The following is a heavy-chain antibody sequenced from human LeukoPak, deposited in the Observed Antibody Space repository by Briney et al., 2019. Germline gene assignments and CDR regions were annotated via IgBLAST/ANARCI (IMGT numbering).Heavy chain of an antibody. J-gene: IGHJ4*02. D-gene: IGHD2-15*01. CDR1: GGSFSGYY. Sequence: SETLSLTCAVYGGSFSGYYWSWIRQPPGEGLEWIGEINHSGSTNYNPSLKSRVTISVDTSKNQFSLKLSSVTAADTAVYYCARGSVVVAATPYYFDYWGQGTLVTVSS. V-gene: IGHV4-34*01. CDR3: ARGSVVVAATPYYFDY. CDR2: INHSGST.